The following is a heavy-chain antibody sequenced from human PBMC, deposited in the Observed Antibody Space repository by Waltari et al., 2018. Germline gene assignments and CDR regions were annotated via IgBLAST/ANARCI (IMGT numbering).Heavy chain of an antibody. J-gene: IGHJ6*03. CDR2: INHSGAT. CDR3: ARSLGSTAIFGVVPAWYMDV. V-gene: IGHV4-34*01. CDR1: GGSFSGYY. Sequence: QVQLQQWGAGLLKPSETLSLTCAVYGGSFSGYYWSWIRQPPGKGLEWIGEINHSGATNYHPSLKSRVTISVDTSKNQFSLKLSSVTAADTAVYYCARSLGSTAIFGVVPAWYMDVWGKGTTVTVSS. D-gene: IGHD3-3*01.